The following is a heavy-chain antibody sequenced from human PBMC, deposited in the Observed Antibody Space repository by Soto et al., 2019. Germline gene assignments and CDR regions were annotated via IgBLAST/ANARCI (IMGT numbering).Heavy chain of an antibody. V-gene: IGHV2-5*02. CDR2: IYWDDDK. D-gene: IGHD4-17*01. CDR3: AHNLYGASRFDY. J-gene: IGHJ4*02. Sequence: QITLKESGPTLVKPTQTLTLTCTFSGFSLSTSGVGVGWIRQPPGKALEWLALIYWDDDKRYSPSLKSRLTIPKDTSKNQVVLTMTNMDPVDTATYYCAHNLYGASRFDYWGQGTLVTVSS. CDR1: GFSLSTSGVG.